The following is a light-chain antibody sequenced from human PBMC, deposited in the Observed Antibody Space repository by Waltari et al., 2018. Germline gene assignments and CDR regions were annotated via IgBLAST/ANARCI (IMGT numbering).Light chain of an antibody. Sequence: DVVMTQSPLSLSVTLGQPAPISCRSSQSLVFTDGNTSLNWFHQSPGQSPRRLIYKVSNRETGVPDRCSGSGSGTDFTLKISRVEADDVGVYYCMQGTPAFTFGAGTKVEIK. CDR1: QSLVFTDGNTS. CDR2: KVS. J-gene: IGKJ4*01. CDR3: MQGTPAFT. V-gene: IGKV2-30*01.